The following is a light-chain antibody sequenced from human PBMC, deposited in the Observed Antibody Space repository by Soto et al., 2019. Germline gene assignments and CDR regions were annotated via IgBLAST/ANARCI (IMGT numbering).Light chain of an antibody. CDR1: ESVLKK. CDR2: GAS. Sequence: TQSPVTLSASPGDSAILHCRASESVLKKLAWYQQKPGQPPRLLICGASIRDTGIPDRSTGDGSGTDFTLTINILQSEDFAVYYCQQYYGWPARYTFGQGTQLEIK. J-gene: IGKJ2*01. CDR3: QQYYGWPARYT. V-gene: IGKV3D-15*03.